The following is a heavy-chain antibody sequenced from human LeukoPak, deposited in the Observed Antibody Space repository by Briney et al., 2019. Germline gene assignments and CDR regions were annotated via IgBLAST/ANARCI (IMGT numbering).Heavy chain of an antibody. CDR2: ISSSGSTI. CDR3: AREGDSSGYYTPDY. CDR1: GFTFSSYE. D-gene: IGHD3-22*01. V-gene: IGHV3-48*03. J-gene: IGHJ4*02. Sequence: PGGSLRLSCAASGFTFSSYEMNWVRQAPGKGLEWVSYISSSGSTIYYADSVKGRFTISRDNAKNSLYLQMNSLRAEDTAVYCCAREGDSSGYYTPDYWGQGTLVTVSS.